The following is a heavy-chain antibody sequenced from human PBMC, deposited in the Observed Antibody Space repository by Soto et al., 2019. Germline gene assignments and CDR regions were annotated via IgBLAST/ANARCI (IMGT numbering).Heavy chain of an antibody. J-gene: IGHJ4*02. CDR1: GYTLTELS. V-gene: IGHV1-24*01. Sequence: ASGKVSCKVAGYTLTELSMLWVRHAPGKELEWMGGFDPVDGETIYAQKFQRRVTMTENTSTDSAYMELSSLRSDDTDAYYCATSGCEILSLDYSGQGTLVT. CDR3: ATSGCEILSLDY. CDR2: FDPVDGET. D-gene: IGHD3-10*01.